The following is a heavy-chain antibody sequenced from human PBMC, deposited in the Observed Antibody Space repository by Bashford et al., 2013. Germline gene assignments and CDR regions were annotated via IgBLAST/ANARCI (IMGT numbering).Heavy chain of an antibody. J-gene: IGHJ4*02. CDR2: IVVGSGNT. D-gene: IGHD2-21*01. CDR3: AHSRGPGMIGYFNY. Sequence: VASVKVSCKASGFTFTSSAVQWVRQARGQRLEWIGWIVVGSGNTNYAQKFQERVTITRDTSKNQVSLQLNSVTPEDTAVYYCAHSRGPGMIGYFNYWGQGTLVTVSS. V-gene: IGHV1-58*01. CDR1: GFTFTSSA.